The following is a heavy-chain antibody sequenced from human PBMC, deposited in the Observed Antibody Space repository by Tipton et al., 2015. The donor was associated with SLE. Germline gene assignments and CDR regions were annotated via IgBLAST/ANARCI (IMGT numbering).Heavy chain of an antibody. D-gene: IGHD3-10*01. J-gene: IGHJ4*02. CDR3: ARGNYYGTTTN. V-gene: IGHV4-39*07. CDR2: IYYSGST. CDR1: GGSISSSSYY. Sequence: TLSLTCTVSGGSISSSSYYWGWIRQPPGKGLEWIGSIYYSGSTYYNPSLKSRVTISVDTAKNQFSLKLTSVTAADTAMYYCARGNYYGTTTNWGQGTLVTVSS.